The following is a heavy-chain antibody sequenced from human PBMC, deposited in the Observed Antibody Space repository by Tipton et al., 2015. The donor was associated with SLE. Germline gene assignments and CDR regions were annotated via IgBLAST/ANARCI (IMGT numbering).Heavy chain of an antibody. V-gene: IGHV3-7*01. D-gene: IGHD2-2*01. CDR1: GFTFSNYW. CDR2: IKPDGSET. J-gene: IGHJ6*03. CDR3: ARGGCSSTSCYGYYYMDV. Sequence: SLRLSCAASGFTFSNYWMTWVRQGPGKGLEWVANIKPDGSETYYVDSVKGRFAISRDNAKNSLFLQMHNLRAEDTAVYYCARGGCSSTSCYGYYYMDVWGKGTTVTVSS.